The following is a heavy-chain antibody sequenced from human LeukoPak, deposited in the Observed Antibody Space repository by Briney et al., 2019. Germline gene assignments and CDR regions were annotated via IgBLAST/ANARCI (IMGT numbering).Heavy chain of an antibody. J-gene: IGHJ4*02. Sequence: SVKVSCKASGYIFSVYYMHWVRQAPGQGLEWMGWINPNSGGTNYVQKFQGWVTMTRDTSISTAYMELSRLRSDDTAVYYCARIGIAAADQYYFDYWGQGTLVTVSS. CDR3: ARIGIAAADQYYFDY. CDR2: INPNSGGT. V-gene: IGHV1-2*04. D-gene: IGHD6-13*01. CDR1: GYIFSVYY.